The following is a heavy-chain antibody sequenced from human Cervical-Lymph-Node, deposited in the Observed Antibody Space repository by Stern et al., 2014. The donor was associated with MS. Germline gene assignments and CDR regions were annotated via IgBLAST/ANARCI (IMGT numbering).Heavy chain of an antibody. V-gene: IGHV4-31*03. CDR2: ISHSGVT. CDR3: MRGDY. J-gene: IGHJ4*02. CDR1: GASIKTIGYF. Sequence: VLLQESGPGLVKPSQTLSLTCTVSGASIKTIGYFWSWVRQPPGKGLEWIGFISHSGVTFYNETLKSRVTLSQDTSANQFSLRLTSVTAADTALYFCMRGDYWGRGILVAVSS.